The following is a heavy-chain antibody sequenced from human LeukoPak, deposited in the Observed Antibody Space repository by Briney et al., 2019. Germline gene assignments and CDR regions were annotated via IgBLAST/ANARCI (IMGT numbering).Heavy chain of an antibody. Sequence: SQTLSLTCVISGDSVSSNSAAWNWIRQSPSRGLEWLGRTYYRSKWYNDYAVSVKGRITVSPDTSKNQFSLQLNSVTPEDTAVYYCARDPKNHIDRYMMSFDMWGQGTLVTVSS. J-gene: IGHJ3*02. V-gene: IGHV6-1*01. CDR2: TYYRSKWYN. CDR3: ARDPKNHIDRYMMSFDM. D-gene: IGHD1-14*01. CDR1: GDSVSSNSAA.